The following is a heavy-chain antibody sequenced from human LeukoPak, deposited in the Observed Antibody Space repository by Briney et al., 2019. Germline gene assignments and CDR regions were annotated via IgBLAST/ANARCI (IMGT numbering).Heavy chain of an antibody. V-gene: IGHV3-7*05. CDR3: ARDRDGWHDAFDI. CDR2: IKQDGSER. D-gene: IGHD5-24*01. Sequence: GGSLRLSCAASGFTFSSYWMNWVRQAPGKGLEWVANIKQDGSERYYVDSVKGRFTISRDNAKKLLSLQMNSLRGDDTAVYYCARDRDGWHDAFDIWGQGTMVTVSS. CDR1: GFTFSSYW. J-gene: IGHJ3*02.